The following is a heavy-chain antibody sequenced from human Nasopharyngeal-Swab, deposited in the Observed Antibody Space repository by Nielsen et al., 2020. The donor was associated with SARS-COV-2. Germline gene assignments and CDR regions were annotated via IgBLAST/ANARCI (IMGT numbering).Heavy chain of an antibody. V-gene: IGHV3-48*04. Sequence: VRQAPGKGLEWASYISSSSSTIYYADSVKGRFTISRDNAKNSLYLQMNSLRAEDTAVYYCASRVRLEYSSSWYSGPEYYFDYWGQGTLVTVSS. CDR2: ISSSSSTI. D-gene: IGHD6-13*01. CDR3: ASRVRLEYSSSWYSGPEYYFDY. J-gene: IGHJ4*02.